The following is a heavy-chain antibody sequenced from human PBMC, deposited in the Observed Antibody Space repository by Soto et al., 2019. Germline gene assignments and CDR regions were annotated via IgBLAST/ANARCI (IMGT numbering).Heavy chain of an antibody. CDR2: ISAYNGNT. CDR3: ARVIAALNWFDP. J-gene: IGHJ5*02. V-gene: IGHV1-18*01. D-gene: IGHD6-13*01. CDR1: GYTFTSYG. Sequence: QVPLVQSRAEVKKPGASVKVACKASGYTFTSYGISWVRQAPGQGLEWMGWISAYNGNTNYAQKLQGRVTMTTDTSTSTAYMELRSLRSDDTAVYYWARVIAALNWFDPWGQGTLVTVSS.